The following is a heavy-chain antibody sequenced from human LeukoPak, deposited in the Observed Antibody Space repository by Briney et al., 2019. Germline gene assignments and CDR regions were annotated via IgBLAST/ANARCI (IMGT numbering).Heavy chain of an antibody. Sequence: PGGSLRLSCAASGFTFSSYGMSWVRQAPGKGLEWVSTISGSGFDTDYADSVNDRFPISRDNSRITLYLQMNSLRAEDTAVYYCAKGQLVDYGMDVWGQGTTVTVSS. CDR2: ISGSGFDT. D-gene: IGHD2-15*01. CDR3: AKGQLVDYGMDV. J-gene: IGHJ6*02. CDR1: GFTFSSYG. V-gene: IGHV3-23*01.